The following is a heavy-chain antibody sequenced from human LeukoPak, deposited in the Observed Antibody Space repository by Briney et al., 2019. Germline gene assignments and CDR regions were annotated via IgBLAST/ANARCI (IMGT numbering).Heavy chain of an antibody. CDR3: ARDGLTRGDRDLYYFDY. D-gene: IGHD5-18*01. CDR2: IYTSGST. J-gene: IGHJ4*02. Sequence: PSETLSLTCTVSGGSISSYYWSWIRQPAGKGLEWIGRIYTSGSTNYNPSLKSRVTMSVDTSKNQFSLKLSSVTAADTAVYYCARDGLTRGDRDLYYFDYWGQGTLVTVSS. CDR1: GGSISSYY. V-gene: IGHV4-4*07.